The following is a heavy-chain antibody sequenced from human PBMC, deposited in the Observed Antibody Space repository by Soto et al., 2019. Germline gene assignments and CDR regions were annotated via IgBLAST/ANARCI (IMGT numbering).Heavy chain of an antibody. J-gene: IGHJ6*04. CDR2: IYTSWST. CDR1: GGSISRYD. V-gene: IGHV4-4*07. Sequence: LSETLSLPCTVSGGSISRYDWSWIRQTAGKGLEWIGRIYTSWSTNYNPSLKSRVTMSVDTSKNQFSLKLSSVTAADTAVYYCARDTYGSGSYHYYYGMEVWGKGNTVNVSA. CDR3: ARDTYGSGSYHYYYGMEV. D-gene: IGHD3-10*01.